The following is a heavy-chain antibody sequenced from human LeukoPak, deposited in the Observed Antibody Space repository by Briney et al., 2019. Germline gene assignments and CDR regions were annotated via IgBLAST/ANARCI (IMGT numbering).Heavy chain of an antibody. J-gene: IGHJ6*03. D-gene: IGHD3-3*01. V-gene: IGHV4-59*11. CDR2: INYNRGT. Sequence: SETLSLTCTVSGCTISSHYMSWIRQPPGKGLEWIGCINYNRGTNYNPSLNSRVTITVDTSKNQFSLKLSSVTAADTAVYYCARVLGSAYYDFWSGYYTDAYYYYYMDVWGKGTTVTVSS. CDR1: GCTISSHY. CDR3: ARVLGSAYYDFWSGYYTDAYYYYYMDV.